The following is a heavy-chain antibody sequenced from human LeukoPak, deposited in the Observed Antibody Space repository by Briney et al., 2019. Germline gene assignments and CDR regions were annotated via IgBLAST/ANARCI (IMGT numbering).Heavy chain of an antibody. J-gene: IGHJ4*02. Sequence: ASVKVSCKVSGYTLTELSMHWVRQAPGKGLEWMGGFDPEDGETIYAQKFQGRVTITADKSTSTAYMELSSLRSEDTAVYYCARGGIAAAGPLGYWGQGTLVTVSS. V-gene: IGHV1-24*01. CDR1: GYTLTELS. D-gene: IGHD6-13*01. CDR2: FDPEDGET. CDR3: ARGGIAAAGPLGY.